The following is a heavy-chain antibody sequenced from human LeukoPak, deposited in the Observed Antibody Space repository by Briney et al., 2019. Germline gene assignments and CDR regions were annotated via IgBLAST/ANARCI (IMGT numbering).Heavy chain of an antibody. J-gene: IGHJ4*02. CDR3: ARDLPDY. CDR1: GFTFSSYW. Sequence: GGSLRLSCAASGFTFSSYWMSWVRQAPGKGLEWVANINQNGSEKYYADSVKGRFTISRDDPKNSLYLQMNSLRAEDTAIYYCARDLPDYWGRGTLVTVPS. V-gene: IGHV3-7*01. CDR2: INQNGSEK.